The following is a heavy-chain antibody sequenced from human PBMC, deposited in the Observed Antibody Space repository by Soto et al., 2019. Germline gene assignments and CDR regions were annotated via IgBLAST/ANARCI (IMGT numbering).Heavy chain of an antibody. Sequence: QVQLVQSGADVKKPGSSVKVSCKTSGGSFGSSAISWVRQAPAQGLEWMGEIIPVFDKANYAQNFPGRLTITADELTGTVFMELSSLISEDTAVYFCARLRRDWGDAFDLWGLGTFVTVSS. CDR3: ARLRRDWGDAFDL. V-gene: IGHV1-69*01. D-gene: IGHD3-16*01. J-gene: IGHJ3*01. CDR1: GGSFGSSA. CDR2: IIPVFDKA.